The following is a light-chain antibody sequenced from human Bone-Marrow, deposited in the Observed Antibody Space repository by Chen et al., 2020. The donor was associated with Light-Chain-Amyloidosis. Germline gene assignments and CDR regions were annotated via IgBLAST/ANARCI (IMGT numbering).Light chain of an antibody. CDR3: QAADSSGTDEVI. CDR2: RDT. CDR1: DLPTKY. J-gene: IGLJ2*01. Sequence: SYELTQPPSVSVSPGQTPRFTCPGADLPTKYAYWYQQKPGQAPVLVIHRDTERPSGIAERFSGAIAGTTATLTIRGVQAEDEADYHCQAADSSGTDEVIFGGGTKLTVL. V-gene: IGLV3-25*03.